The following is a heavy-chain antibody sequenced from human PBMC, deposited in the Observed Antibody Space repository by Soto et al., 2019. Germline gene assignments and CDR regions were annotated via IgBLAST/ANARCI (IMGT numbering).Heavy chain of an antibody. CDR2: ISGSGSLR. V-gene: IGHV3-21*01. Sequence: EAQLVESGGGLVKPGGSLRLSCAASGFTFSSFTLNWVRQAPGKGLEWLSSISGSGSLRYYADSVRGRFTISRDNAKNSLYLQMDSLRVEDTAVYYCVRGDSRDYWGHGTLVTVSS. CDR3: VRGDSRDY. CDR1: GFTFSSFT. J-gene: IGHJ4*01.